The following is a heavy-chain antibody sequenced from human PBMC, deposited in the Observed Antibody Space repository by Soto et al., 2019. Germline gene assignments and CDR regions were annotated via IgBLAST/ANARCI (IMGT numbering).Heavy chain of an antibody. CDR2: ISHSGKS. V-gene: IGHV4-34*01. CDR3: ARPHVIAFGVFTVPDYFDS. CDR1: GGSFSGYH. J-gene: IGHJ5*01. Sequence: SETLSLTCAVYGGSFSGYHWTWVRQSPGKGLEWIGEISHSGKSNYNPSLKSRAIISVDTSKNQFSLRLNSVTAADTATYYCARPHVIAFGVFTVPDYFDSWGHGTLVTVSS. D-gene: IGHD3-16*01.